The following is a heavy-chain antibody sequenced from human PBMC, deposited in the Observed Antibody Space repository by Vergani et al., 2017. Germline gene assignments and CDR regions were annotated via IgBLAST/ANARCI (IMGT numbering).Heavy chain of an antibody. CDR1: GFTFSPYS. J-gene: IGHJ4*02. CDR2: ISDSGDST. D-gene: IGHD4-11*01. V-gene: IGHV3-23*01. Sequence: EEHLLESGGGLAKPGGSLKLSCETSGFTFSPYSMSWVRQAPGKGLEWVSGISDSGDSTYYADSVKGRFTISRDNSKNTLYLQMNSLRAEDTALYYCAKDHSPYSNYVSFDYWGQGTLVTVSS. CDR3: AKDHSPYSNYVSFDY.